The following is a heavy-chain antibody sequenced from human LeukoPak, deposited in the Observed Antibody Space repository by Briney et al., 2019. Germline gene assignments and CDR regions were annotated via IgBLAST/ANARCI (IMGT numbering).Heavy chain of an antibody. CDR3: ARGGGY. V-gene: IGHV4-34*01. Sequence: NPSETLSLTCAVYGGSFSGYYWSWIRQPPGKGLEWIGEINHSGSTNYNPSLKGRVTISVDTSKNQFSLKLSSVTAADTAVYYCARGGGYWGQGTLVTVSS. CDR1: GGSFSGYY. D-gene: IGHD2-15*01. CDR2: INHSGST. J-gene: IGHJ4*02.